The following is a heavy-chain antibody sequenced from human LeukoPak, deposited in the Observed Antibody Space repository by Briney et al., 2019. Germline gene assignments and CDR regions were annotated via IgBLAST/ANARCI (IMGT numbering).Heavy chain of an antibody. J-gene: IGHJ6*02. CDR3: AKLASSSWPLYYYYGMDV. CDR1: GYTFTSYD. Sequence: ASVKVSCKASGYTFTSYDINWVRQATGQGLEWMGWMNPNNGNTGYAQKFQGRVTMTRSTSISTAYMELSSLRSEDTAVYYCAKLASSSWPLYYYYGMDVWGQGTTVTVSS. CDR2: MNPNNGNT. V-gene: IGHV1-8*01. D-gene: IGHD6-13*01.